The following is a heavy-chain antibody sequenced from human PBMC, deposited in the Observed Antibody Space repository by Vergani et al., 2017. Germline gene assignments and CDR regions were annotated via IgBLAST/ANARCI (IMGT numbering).Heavy chain of an antibody. D-gene: IGHD1-1*01. CDR1: EYSFGNYW. Sequence: EVELVQSGPEMRKPGESLKISCKGSEYSFGNYWMGWVRQMPGKGLEWMGIMYPADSDTRYSPSFQGQVTSSADKSISTAFLQWDSLKASDTALYYCARHTTYTDSWGQGTLVTVSS. CDR3: ARHTTYTDS. CDR2: MYPADSDT. V-gene: IGHV5-51*01. J-gene: IGHJ4*02.